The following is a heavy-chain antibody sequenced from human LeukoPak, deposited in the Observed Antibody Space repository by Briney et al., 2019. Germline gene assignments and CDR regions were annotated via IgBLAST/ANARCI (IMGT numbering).Heavy chain of an antibody. CDR3: ARVRYGYNDAYDF. CDR2: IKPSGDNT. V-gene: IGHV1-46*01. Sequence: ASVKISCKTSGYSFTSYNLHWVRQAPGQRLEWMGIIKPSGDNTNNAQKFQGRVTMTSDTSTSTVYMELSSLKSEDTAIYYCARVRYGYNDAYDFWGQGTMVTVTS. D-gene: IGHD5-24*01. CDR1: GYSFTSYN. J-gene: IGHJ3*01.